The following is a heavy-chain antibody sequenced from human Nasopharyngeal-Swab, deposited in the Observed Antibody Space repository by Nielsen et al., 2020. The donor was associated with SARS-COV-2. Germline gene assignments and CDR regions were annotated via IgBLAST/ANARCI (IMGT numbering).Heavy chain of an antibody. Sequence: GESLKISCAASGFTFSSYSMNWVRQAPGKGLAWVSYISSSSSTIYYADSVKGRFTISRDNAKNSLFLQMNSLRDEDTAVYYCAREPAARPPAPDYYYYYGMDVWGQGTTVTVSS. V-gene: IGHV3-48*02. CDR1: GFTFSSYS. J-gene: IGHJ6*02. D-gene: IGHD6-6*01. CDR3: AREPAARPPAPDYYYYYGMDV. CDR2: ISSSSSTI.